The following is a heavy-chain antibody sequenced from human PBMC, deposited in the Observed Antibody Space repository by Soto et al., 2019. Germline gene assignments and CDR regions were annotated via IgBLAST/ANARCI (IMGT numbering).Heavy chain of an antibody. Sequence: EVQLVESGGGLINSGGSRRLSCADSGFTFSNAWMNWVRQAPGQGLEWVARFKSRGDGGTTDYAAPVKGRFTISRDDSENTPCLEMDSLKIEDTSMYFCTNDLPGVTTTYEFDYWGQRILFTVSS. V-gene: IGHV3-15*07. D-gene: IGHD4-17*01. CDR1: GFTFSNAW. CDR3: TNDLPGVTTTYEFDY. J-gene: IGHJ4*02. CDR2: FKSRGDGGTT.